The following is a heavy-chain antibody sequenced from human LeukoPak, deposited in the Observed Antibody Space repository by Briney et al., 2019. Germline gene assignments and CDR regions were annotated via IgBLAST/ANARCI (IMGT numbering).Heavy chain of an antibody. CDR2: ISFDGSYR. D-gene: IGHD3-22*01. J-gene: IGHJ4*02. V-gene: IGHV3-30*18. Sequence: PGGSLRLSCAASGFTFRNYGMHWVRQAPGKGLEWVAVISFDGSYRFYADSVKGRFTISRDQSKNTLYLEMHSLRDDDTAVYYCAKDRYDNTGWEYFDNWGQGTLVTVSS. CDR1: GFTFRNYG. CDR3: AKDRYDNTGWEYFDN.